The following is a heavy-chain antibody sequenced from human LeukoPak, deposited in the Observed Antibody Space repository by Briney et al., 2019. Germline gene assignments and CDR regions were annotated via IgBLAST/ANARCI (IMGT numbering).Heavy chain of an antibody. CDR1: GFTFSSYG. Sequence: PGGSLRLSCVASGFTFSSYGMHWVRQAPGKGLEWVAVISNDGSNKYYADSVKGRFTISRDNSKNTLYLQMNSLRAEDTAVYYCARGDYYGSRGDYWGQGTLVTVSS. J-gene: IGHJ4*02. D-gene: IGHD3-10*01. CDR2: ISNDGSNK. CDR3: ARGDYYGSRGDY. V-gene: IGHV3-30*03.